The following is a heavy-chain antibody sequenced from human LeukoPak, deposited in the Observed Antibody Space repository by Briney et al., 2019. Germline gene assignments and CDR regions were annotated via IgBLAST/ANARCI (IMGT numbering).Heavy chain of an antibody. Sequence: PLETLSLTCTVSGGSISNPNYYWGWIRQPPGKGLEWIGSIYYTGSAYYNPSLKSRVTISVDTSRNQFSLRLNSVTAADTAVYFCARQKGSSSSWSDFDYWVQGTLVTVSS. CDR2: IYYTGSA. J-gene: IGHJ4*02. CDR3: ARQKGSSSSWSDFDY. CDR1: GGSISNPNYY. D-gene: IGHD6-13*01. V-gene: IGHV4-39*01.